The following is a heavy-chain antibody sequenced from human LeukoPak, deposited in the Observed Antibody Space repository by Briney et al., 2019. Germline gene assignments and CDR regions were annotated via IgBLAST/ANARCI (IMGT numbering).Heavy chain of an antibody. CDR3: ARHWGSWTFGY. V-gene: IGHV4-59*08. D-gene: IGHD6-13*01. Sequence: SETLSLTCTVSDVSTTTYYWSWIRQPPGQGLEWIGYVSYSGSTNYNPSLKSRVTLSVDTSKNQFSLKLSSVTATDTAVYYCARHWGSWTFGYWGQGTLATVSS. J-gene: IGHJ4*02. CDR2: VSYSGST. CDR1: DVSTTTYY.